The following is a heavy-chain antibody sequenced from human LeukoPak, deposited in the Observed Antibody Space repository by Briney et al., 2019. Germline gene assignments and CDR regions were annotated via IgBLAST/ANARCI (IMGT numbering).Heavy chain of an antibody. CDR1: GYTFTSFG. CDR2: IIPIFGTA. Sequence: SVRVSCKASGYTFTSFGISWVRQAPGQGLEWMGGIIPIFGTANYAQKFQGRVTITTDESTSTAYMELSSLRSEDTAVYYCARLGSDYGGNPANYWGQGTLVTVSS. D-gene: IGHD4-23*01. V-gene: IGHV1-69*05. CDR3: ARLGSDYGGNPANY. J-gene: IGHJ4*02.